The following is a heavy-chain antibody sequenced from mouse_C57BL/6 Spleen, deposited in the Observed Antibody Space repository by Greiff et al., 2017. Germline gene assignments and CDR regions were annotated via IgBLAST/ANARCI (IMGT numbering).Heavy chain of an antibody. CDR3: ARAGYYYAMDY. V-gene: IGHV1-42*01. CDR1: GYSFTGYY. J-gene: IGHJ4*01. CDR2: INPSTGGT. Sequence: VQLQQSGPELVKPGASVKISCKASGYSFTGYYMNWVKQSPEKSLEWIGEINPSTGGTTYNQKFKAKATLTVDKSSSTAYMQLKSLTSEDSAVYCCARAGYYYAMDYWGQGTSVTVSS.